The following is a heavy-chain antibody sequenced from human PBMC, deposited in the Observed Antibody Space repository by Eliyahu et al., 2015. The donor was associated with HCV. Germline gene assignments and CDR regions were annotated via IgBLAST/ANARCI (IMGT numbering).Heavy chain of an antibody. D-gene: IGHD2-15*01. J-gene: IGHJ6*02. CDR3: ARFSPLLPMSGDGMDV. Sequence: QVQLQQWGAGLLKPSETLSLTCAVYGGSFSGYYWSWIRQPPGKGLEWIGEINHSGSTNYNPSLKSRVTISVDTSKNQFSLKLSSVTAADTAVYYCARFSPLLPMSGDGMDVWGQGTTVTVSS. CDR1: GGSFSGYY. CDR2: INHSGST. V-gene: IGHV4-34*01.